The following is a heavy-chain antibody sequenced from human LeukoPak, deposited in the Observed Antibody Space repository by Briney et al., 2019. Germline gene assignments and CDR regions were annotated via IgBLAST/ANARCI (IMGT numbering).Heavy chain of an antibody. Sequence: GGSLRLSCAASGFTFSSYAMSWVRQAPGKGLEWVSVISGSGASTFYADSVKGRFSISRDNSKNTLYLQMNSLRAEDTVVYYCAKDPSGASIVRYFDYWGQGTLVIVSS. CDR1: GFTFSSYA. CDR3: AKDPSGASIVRYFDY. V-gene: IGHV3-23*01. CDR2: ISGSGAST. J-gene: IGHJ4*02. D-gene: IGHD3-16*02.